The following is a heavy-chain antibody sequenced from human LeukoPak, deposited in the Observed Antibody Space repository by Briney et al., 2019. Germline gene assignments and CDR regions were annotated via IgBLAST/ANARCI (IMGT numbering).Heavy chain of an antibody. D-gene: IGHD1-26*01. Sequence: ASVKVSCQASGYTFTGYYMHWVRQAPGQGLEWMGWINPNSGGTNYAQKFQGRVTMTRDTSISTAYMELSSLRSDDTAVYYCARQAYSGTYSAEFDYWGQGTLVTVSS. J-gene: IGHJ4*02. CDR2: INPNSGGT. CDR1: GYTFTGYY. V-gene: IGHV1-2*02. CDR3: ARQAYSGTYSAEFDY.